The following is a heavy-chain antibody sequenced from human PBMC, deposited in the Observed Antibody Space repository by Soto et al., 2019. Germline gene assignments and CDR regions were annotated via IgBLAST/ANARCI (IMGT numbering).Heavy chain of an antibody. D-gene: IGHD5-18*01. J-gene: IGHJ4*02. CDR2: INAGNGNA. CDR1: GYTFTSYA. CDR3: ASSMVTPYYFDY. V-gene: IGHV1-3*01. Sequence: ASVKVSCKASGYTFTSYAMHWVRQAPGQRLEWMGWINAGNGNAKYSQKFQGRVTITRDTSASTAYMELSSLRSEDTAVYYCASSMVTPYYFDYWGQGTLVTVSS.